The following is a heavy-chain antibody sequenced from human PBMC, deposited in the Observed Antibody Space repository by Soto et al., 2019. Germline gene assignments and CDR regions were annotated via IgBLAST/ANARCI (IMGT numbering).Heavy chain of an antibody. D-gene: IGHD3-3*01. CDR2: ISGSGGST. V-gene: IGHV3-23*01. Sequence: GGSLRLSCAASGFTFSSYAMSWVRQAPGKGLEWVSAISGSGGSTYYADSVKGRFTISRDNSKNTLYLQMNSLRAEDTAVYYCAKARKHYDFWSGIRGYFDDWGQGTLVTVSS. J-gene: IGHJ4*02. CDR1: GFTFSSYA. CDR3: AKARKHYDFWSGIRGYFDD.